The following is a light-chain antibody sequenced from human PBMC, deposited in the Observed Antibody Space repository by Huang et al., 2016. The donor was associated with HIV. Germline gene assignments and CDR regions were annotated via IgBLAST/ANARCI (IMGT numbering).Light chain of an antibody. CDR3: QQYYSIPCS. CDR2: WAS. V-gene: IGKV4-1*01. Sequence: DIVMTQSPVSLAVSLGERATINCKSSQSVLYSANNKNYLAWFQQKPGQPPKLLMYWASTRKSGVPDRFSGSGSGTDFILTISSLQAEDVAVYYCQQYYSIPCSFGQGTKLEI. J-gene: IGKJ2*04. CDR1: QSVLYSANNKNY.